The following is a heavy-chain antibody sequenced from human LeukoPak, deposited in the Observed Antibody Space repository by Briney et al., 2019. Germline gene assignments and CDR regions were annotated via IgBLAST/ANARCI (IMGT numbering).Heavy chain of an antibody. J-gene: IGHJ1*01. D-gene: IGHD6-13*01. CDR3: ARRGQQLEYFQH. V-gene: IGHV5-51*01. Sequence: GESLKISCKGSGYRFTSYWIGWVRPMPGKGLEWMGIIYPGDSDTRYSPSFQGQVTISADKSIHTAYLQWSSLKTSDTAMYYCARRGQQLEYFQHWGQGTLVTVSS. CDR2: IYPGDSDT. CDR1: GYRFTSYW.